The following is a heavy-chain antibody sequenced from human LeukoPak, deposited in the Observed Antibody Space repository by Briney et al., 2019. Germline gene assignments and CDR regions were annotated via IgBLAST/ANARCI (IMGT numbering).Heavy chain of an antibody. Sequence: PGGSLRLSCAASGFTFSSYWMSWVRQAPGKGLEWVANIKQDGSEKYYVDSVKGRFTISRDNAKNSLYLQMNSLRAEDTAVYYCARDPYVVVVADTYYYYGMDVWGQGTTVTVSS. J-gene: IGHJ6*02. CDR3: ARDPYVVVVADTYYYYGMDV. D-gene: IGHD2-15*01. CDR1: GFTFSSYW. CDR2: IKQDGSEK. V-gene: IGHV3-7*03.